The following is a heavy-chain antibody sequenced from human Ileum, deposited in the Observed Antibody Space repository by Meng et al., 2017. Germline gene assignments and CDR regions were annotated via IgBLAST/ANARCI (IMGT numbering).Heavy chain of an antibody. Sequence: EVQLVESGGGLVKPGGSLRLSCAASGFSFSSHSMNWIRQAPGKSLEWVSFISSGSDYVYYGDSVRGRFTVSRDNAKNALYLQMDSLRVEDTALYFCARHLGYCSGGSCHQWGQGTLVRLL. CDR2: ISSGSDYV. CDR1: GFSFSSHS. V-gene: IGHV3-21*04. CDR3: ARHLGYCSGGSCHQ. D-gene: IGHD2-15*01. J-gene: IGHJ4*02.